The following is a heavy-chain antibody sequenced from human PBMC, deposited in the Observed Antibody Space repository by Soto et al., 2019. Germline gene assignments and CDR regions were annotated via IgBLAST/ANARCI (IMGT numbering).Heavy chain of an antibody. CDR3: ARSIAVAGLDY. D-gene: IGHD6-19*01. J-gene: IGHJ4*02. CDR1: GFTFSTYA. Sequence: RRLSCAASGFTFSTYAVHWVRQAPGKGLEWVAVMSNDESKKYYANSVKGRFTISRDNSNNTGYLQMNSLRREDTAIYYCARSIAVAGLDYWGPGTLVTVSS. V-gene: IGHV3-30-3*01. CDR2: MSNDESKK.